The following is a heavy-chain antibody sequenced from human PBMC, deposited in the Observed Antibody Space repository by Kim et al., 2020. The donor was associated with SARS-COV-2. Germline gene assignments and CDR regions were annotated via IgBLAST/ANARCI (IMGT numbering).Heavy chain of an antibody. CDR2: IKSKTDGGTT. CDR1: GFTFSNAW. J-gene: IGHJ3*02. V-gene: IGHV3-15*01. Sequence: GGSLRLSCAASGFTFSNAWMSWVRQAPGKGLEWVGRIKSKTDGGTTDYAAPVKGRFTISRDDSKNTLYLQMNSLKTEDTAVYYCTTEPPIFGVVQHAFDIWGQGTMVTVSS. CDR3: TTEPPIFGVVQHAFDI. D-gene: IGHD3-3*01.